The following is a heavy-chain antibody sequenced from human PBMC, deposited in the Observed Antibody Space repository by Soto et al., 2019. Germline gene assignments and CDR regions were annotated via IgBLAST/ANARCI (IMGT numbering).Heavy chain of an antibody. D-gene: IGHD6-19*01. CDR1: GGSISSYY. CDR2: IYYSGST. Sequence: PSETLSLTCTVSGGSISSYYWSWIRQPPGKGLEWIGYIYYSGSTNYNPSLKSRVTISVDTSKNQFSLKLSSVTAADTAVYYCARGQPQRWLTIPLDAFDIWGQGTMVTVS. J-gene: IGHJ3*02. V-gene: IGHV4-59*01. CDR3: ARGQPQRWLTIPLDAFDI.